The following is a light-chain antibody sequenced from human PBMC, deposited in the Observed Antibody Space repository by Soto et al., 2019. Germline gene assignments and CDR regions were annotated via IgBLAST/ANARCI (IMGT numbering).Light chain of an antibody. J-gene: IGKJ4*01. V-gene: IGKV3-15*01. CDR1: QTVYNN. Sequence: IVMTQSPATLSVSPGEKATLSCRASQTVYNNLAWYQQKPGQAPRLLVYFASTRATGIPARFSGSGSGTEFSLTISSLQSEDFALYYCQQYTAWPRTFGGGTKVETK. CDR3: QQYTAWPRT. CDR2: FAS.